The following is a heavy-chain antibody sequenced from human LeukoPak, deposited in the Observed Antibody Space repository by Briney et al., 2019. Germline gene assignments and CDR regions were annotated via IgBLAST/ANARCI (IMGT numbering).Heavy chain of an antibody. CDR2: ISSSSSYI. D-gene: IGHD3-22*01. V-gene: IGHV3-21*01. J-gene: IGHJ3*02. Sequence: GGSLRLSCAASGFTFSSYSMHWVRQAPGKGLEWVSSISSSSSYIYYADSVKGRFTISRDNAKNSLYLQMNSLRAEDTAVYYCARAFYGDSSSAFDIWGQGTMVTVSS. CDR3: ARAFYGDSSSAFDI. CDR1: GFTFSSYS.